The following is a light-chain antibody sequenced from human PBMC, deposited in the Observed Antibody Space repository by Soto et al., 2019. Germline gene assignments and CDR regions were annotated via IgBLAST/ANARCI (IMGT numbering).Light chain of an antibody. CDR2: GAS. CDR3: QQYNNSPRT. Sequence: EIVMTQSPATLSVSPGERATLSCRASQSVSSNLARYQQKPGQAPRLLIYGASTRATGIPARFSGSGSGTEFTLTISSLQSEDFAVYYCQQYNNSPRTFGQGTKVEIK. V-gene: IGKV3-15*01. CDR1: QSVSSN. J-gene: IGKJ1*01.